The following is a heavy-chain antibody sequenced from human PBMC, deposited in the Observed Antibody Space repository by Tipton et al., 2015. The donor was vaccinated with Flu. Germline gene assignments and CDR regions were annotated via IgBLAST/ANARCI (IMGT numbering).Heavy chain of an antibody. J-gene: IGHJ4*02. V-gene: IGHV4-31*03. CDR2: IYYSGST. Sequence: TLSLTCTVSGGSISSGGYYWSWIRQHPGEGLEWIGYIYYSGSTYYNPSLKSRVTISIDTSKNQFSLKLSSVTAAGTAVYYCARALQNYFDYWGQGTLVTVSS. CDR3: ARALQNYFDY. CDR1: GGSISSGGYY.